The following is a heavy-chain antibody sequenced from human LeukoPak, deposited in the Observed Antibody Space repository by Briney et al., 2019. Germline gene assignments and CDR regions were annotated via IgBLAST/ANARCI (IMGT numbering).Heavy chain of an antibody. CDR2: ISGSGGST. J-gene: IGHJ4*02. CDR3: AKDRSITMIVVVISAAFDY. V-gene: IGHV3-23*01. Sequence: PGGSLRLSCTASGFTFSSYAMSWVRQAPGKGLEWVSAISGSGGSTYYADSVKGRFTISRDNSKNTLYLQMNSLRAKDTAVYYCAKDRSITMIVVVISAAFDYWGQGTLVTVSS. CDR1: GFTFSSYA. D-gene: IGHD3-22*01.